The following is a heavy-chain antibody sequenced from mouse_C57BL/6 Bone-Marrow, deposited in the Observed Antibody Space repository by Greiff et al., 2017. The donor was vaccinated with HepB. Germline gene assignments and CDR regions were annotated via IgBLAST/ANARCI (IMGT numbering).Heavy chain of an antibody. V-gene: IGHV1-26*01. CDR1: GYTFTDYY. D-gene: IGHD2-4*01. Sequence: VQLQQSGPELVKPGASVKISCKASGYTFTDYYMNWVKQSHGKSLEWIGDINPNNGGTSYNQKFKGKATLTVDKSSSTAYMELRSLTSEDSAVYYCARRSYDYDGAWFAYWGQGTLVTVSA. CDR2: INPNNGGT. CDR3: ARRSYDYDGAWFAY. J-gene: IGHJ3*01.